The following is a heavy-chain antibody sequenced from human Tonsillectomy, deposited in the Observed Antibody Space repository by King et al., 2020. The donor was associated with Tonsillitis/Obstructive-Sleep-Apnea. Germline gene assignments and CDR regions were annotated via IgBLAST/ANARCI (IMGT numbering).Heavy chain of an antibody. CDR3: ASLLSSGSFDY. Sequence: VQLVESGGGVVQPGRSLRLSCAASGFTFSSYAMHWVRQAPGKGLEWVALISYDESKKYYADSVKGPFTISRDNSKNTLYLQMNSLRAEDTAVYYCASLLSSGSFDYWGQGTLVTVSS. D-gene: IGHD1-26*01. CDR1: GFTFSSYA. CDR2: ISYDESKK. V-gene: IGHV3-30*03. J-gene: IGHJ4*02.